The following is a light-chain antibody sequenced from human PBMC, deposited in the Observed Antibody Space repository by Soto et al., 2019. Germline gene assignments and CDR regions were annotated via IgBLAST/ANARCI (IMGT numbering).Light chain of an antibody. CDR1: QNVLYNANNKNY. V-gene: IGKV4-1*01. CDR2: WAS. J-gene: IGKJ4*01. CDR3: QQYYSIPLT. Sequence: DIVMTQSPDSLTVSLGERATINCKSSQNVLYNANNKNYLAGYQQKQGQPPKLLIYWASTRESGVPDRFSGRRSGTDVTLTISSLQAEDVAVYYCQQYYSIPLTFGGGTKVEIK.